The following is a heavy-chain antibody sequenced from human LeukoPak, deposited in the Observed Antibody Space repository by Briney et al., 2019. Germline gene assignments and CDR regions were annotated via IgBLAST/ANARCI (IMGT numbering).Heavy chain of an antibody. D-gene: IGHD2-2*01. CDR1: GFTFSSYA. Sequence: GGSLRLSCAASGFTFSSYAMSWVRQAPGKGLEWVSMITSGGGSTYHADSVKGRFTISRDNSKNTLYLQMTSLRAEDTAVHYCTKDHPDCRGTSCLLFDSWGQGTLVTVSS. CDR3: TKDHPDCRGTSCLLFDS. V-gene: IGHV3-23*01. J-gene: IGHJ4*02. CDR2: ITSGGGST.